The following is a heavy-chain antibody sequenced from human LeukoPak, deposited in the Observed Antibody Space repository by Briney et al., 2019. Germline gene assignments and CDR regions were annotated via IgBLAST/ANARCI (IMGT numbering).Heavy chain of an antibody. CDR1: GGSFSGYY. CDR2: INHSGST. CDR3: ARNDRGRPADY. D-gene: IGHD1-26*01. J-gene: IGHJ4*02. V-gene: IGHV4-34*01. Sequence: SETLSLTCAVYGGSFSGYYWSWIRQPPGKGLEWTGEINHSGSTNYNPSLKSRVTISVDTSKNQFSLRLISVTAADTAVFYCARNDRGRPADYWGQGTLVTVSS.